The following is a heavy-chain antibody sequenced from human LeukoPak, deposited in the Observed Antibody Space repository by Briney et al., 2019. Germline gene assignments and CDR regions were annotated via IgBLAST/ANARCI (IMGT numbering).Heavy chain of an antibody. D-gene: IGHD6-19*01. CDR2: MNPNSGNT. J-gene: IGHJ5*02. Sequence: ASVKVSCKASGYTFTGYYMHWVRQAPGQGLEWMGWMNPNSGNTGYAQKFQGRVTMTRNTSISTAYMELSSLRPEDTAVYYCARGLGRRSSGSGFDPWGQGTLVTVSS. CDR1: GYTFTGYY. V-gene: IGHV1-8*02. CDR3: ARGLGRRSSGSGFDP.